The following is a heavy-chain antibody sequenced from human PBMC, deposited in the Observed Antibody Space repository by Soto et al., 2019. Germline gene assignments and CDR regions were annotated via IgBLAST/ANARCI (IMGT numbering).Heavy chain of an antibody. CDR2: IYYSGST. D-gene: IGHD4-4*01. J-gene: IGHJ5*02. CDR3: ARYPTVTTESRYNWFDP. CDR1: GGSISSGDYY. Sequence: SETLSLTCTVSGGSISSGDYYWSWIRQPPGKGLEWIGYIYYSGSTYYNPSLKSRVTISVDTSKNQFSLKLSSVTAADTAVYYCARYPTVTTESRYNWFDPWGQGTLVTVSS. V-gene: IGHV4-30-4*01.